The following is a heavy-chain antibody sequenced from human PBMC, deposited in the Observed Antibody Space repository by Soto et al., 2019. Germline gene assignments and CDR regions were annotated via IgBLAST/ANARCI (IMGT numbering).Heavy chain of an antibody. J-gene: IGHJ4*02. D-gene: IGHD2-21*02. CDR1: GFTFSSYA. Sequence: EVQLLESGGGLVQPGGSLRLSCAASGFTFSSYAMSWVRQAPGKGLEWVSVITSSGSSTYYADSVKGRFTISRDNSKNTLYLPMNSLRAENTALYYCARTGQVTVGDYWCQGSLVSVSS. CDR3: ARTGQVTVGDY. CDR2: ITSSGSST. V-gene: IGHV3-23*01.